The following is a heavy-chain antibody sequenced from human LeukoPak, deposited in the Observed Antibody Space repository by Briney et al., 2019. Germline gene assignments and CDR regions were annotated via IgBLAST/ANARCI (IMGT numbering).Heavy chain of an antibody. CDR2: INPSGGST. CDR3: AREDYGPNWFDP. D-gene: IGHD4-17*01. Sequence: ASVKVSCKASGYTFTSYYMHWVRQAPGQGLEWMGMINPSGGSTSYAQKFQGRVTMTRDTSTSTVYMELSSLRSEDTAVYYCAREDYGPNWFDPWGQGTLVTVSS. CDR1: GYTFTSYY. J-gene: IGHJ5*02. V-gene: IGHV1-46*01.